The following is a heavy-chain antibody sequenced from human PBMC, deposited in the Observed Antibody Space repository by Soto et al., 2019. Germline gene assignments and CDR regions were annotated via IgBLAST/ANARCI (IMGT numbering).Heavy chain of an antibody. CDR1: GGSIANYY. CDR3: ASNLHVQNLRNCSHP. D-gene: IGHD4-4*01. V-gene: IGHV4-59*01. Sequence: SETLSLTCSVSGGSIANYYWSWIRQPPGKGLEWIGYVYYSGSTNYNPSLKSRVTMSVDTSRNLFSLKLTSVTAADTAMYYCASNLHVQNLRNCSHPWGQGTLLTLSS. J-gene: IGHJ5*02. CDR2: VYYSGST.